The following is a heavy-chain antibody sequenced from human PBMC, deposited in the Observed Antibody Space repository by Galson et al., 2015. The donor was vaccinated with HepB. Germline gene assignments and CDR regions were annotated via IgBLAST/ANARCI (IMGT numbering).Heavy chain of an antibody. CDR1: GFTFSSYG. CDR2: ISGSGGST. Sequence: SLRLSCAASGFTFSSYGMHWVRQAPGKGLEWVSAISGSGGSTYYADSVKGRFTISRDNSKNTLYLQMNSLRAEDTAVYYCARRGLGDYDSSGYSPGGDYWGQGTLVTVSS. V-gene: IGHV3-23*01. CDR3: ARRGLGDYDSSGYSPGGDY. J-gene: IGHJ4*02. D-gene: IGHD3-22*01.